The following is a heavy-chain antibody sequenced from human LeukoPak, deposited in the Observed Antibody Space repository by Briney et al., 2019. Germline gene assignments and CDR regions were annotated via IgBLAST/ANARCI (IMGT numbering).Heavy chain of an antibody. CDR1: GRSFSRYY. D-gene: IGHD2-15*01. J-gene: IGHJ3*02. Sequence: SEPLSLPCTLYGRSFSRYYWIWIRQPPGKGLEWIGEINHSGSTNYHPSLKSRVTISVGSSKNQFALKLSSVTAADTAVYYCAREGDSGYCSGGSCNDDAFDIWGQGTMVIVSS. CDR3: AREGDSGYCSGGSCNDDAFDI. CDR2: INHSGST. V-gene: IGHV4-34*01.